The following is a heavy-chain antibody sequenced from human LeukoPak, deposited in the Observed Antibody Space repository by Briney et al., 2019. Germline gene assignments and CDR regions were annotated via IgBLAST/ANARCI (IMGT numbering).Heavy chain of an antibody. CDR3: AKDNRYYYDTSGLRGIDY. J-gene: IGHJ4*02. D-gene: IGHD3-22*01. Sequence: GASVKVSCKASGDTFTGYYIHWVRQAPGQGLEWMGWINPTSGYTNDVQKFQGRVTMTRDTSISTTYMELNTLRSDDTAVYYCAKDNRYYYDTSGLRGIDYWGQGTLVTVSS. CDR2: INPTSGYT. V-gene: IGHV1-2*02. CDR1: GDTFTGYY.